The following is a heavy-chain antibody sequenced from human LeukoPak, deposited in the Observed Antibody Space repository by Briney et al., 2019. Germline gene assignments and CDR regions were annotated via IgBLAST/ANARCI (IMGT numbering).Heavy chain of an antibody. Sequence: TSQTLSLTCTLSGGSISSGSYYWSWIRQPAGKGLEWIGRIYTSGSTNYNPSLKSRVTISVDTSKNQFSLKLSSVTAADTAVYYCARRSSYCGGDCYSAHWYFDLWGRGTLVTVSS. V-gene: IGHV4-61*02. CDR3: ARRSSYCGGDCYSAHWYFDL. D-gene: IGHD2-21*02. CDR2: IYTSGST. J-gene: IGHJ2*01. CDR1: GGSISSGSYY.